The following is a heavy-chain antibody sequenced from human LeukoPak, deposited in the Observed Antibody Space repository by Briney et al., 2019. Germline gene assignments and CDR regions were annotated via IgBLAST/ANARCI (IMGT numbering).Heavy chain of an antibody. V-gene: IGHV3-48*01. CDR3: ARDSGTSGADDY. Sequence: GGSLRLSCVASGFTFSTHSMTWVRQAPGKGREWVSYINRASSTIYYADAVKGRFTIPRNNAKNSLYLQMNSLRVEDTALYYCARDSGTSGADDYWGQGTLVTVSS. J-gene: IGHJ4*02. CDR1: GFTFSTHS. D-gene: IGHD6-25*01. CDR2: INRASSTI.